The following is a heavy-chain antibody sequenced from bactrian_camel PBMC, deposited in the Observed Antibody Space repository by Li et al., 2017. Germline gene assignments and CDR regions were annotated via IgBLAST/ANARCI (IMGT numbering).Heavy chain of an antibody. CDR2: ITNSGGSS. D-gene: IGHD6*01. V-gene: IGHV3S40*01. CDR1: GFTFSTYD. J-gene: IGHJ7*01. Sequence: VQLVESGGGLVQPGGSQRLSCAASGFTFSTYDMSWVRQAPGKGLEWVSGITNSGGSSYYADSVKGRFTLSRDNAKNTLYLQMNSLKTEDTAIYYCAKDQRSVLGWYYGIHYWGEGTQVTVS.